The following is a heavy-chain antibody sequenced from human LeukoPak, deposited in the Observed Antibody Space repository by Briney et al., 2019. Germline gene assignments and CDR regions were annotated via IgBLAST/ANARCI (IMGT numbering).Heavy chain of an antibody. CDR1: GGSISSSSYY. CDR2: IYYSGST. D-gene: IGHD5-12*01. V-gene: IGHV4-39*07. Sequence: ASETLSLTCTVSGGSISSSSYYWGWIRQPPGKGLEWIGSIYYSGSTYYNPSLKSRVTISVDTSKNQFSLKLSSVTAADTAVYYCARGGSGYDSFYYYGMDVWGQGTTVTVSS. J-gene: IGHJ6*02. CDR3: ARGGSGYDSFYYYGMDV.